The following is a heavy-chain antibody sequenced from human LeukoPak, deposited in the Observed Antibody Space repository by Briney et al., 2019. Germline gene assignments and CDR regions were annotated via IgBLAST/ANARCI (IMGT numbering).Heavy chain of an antibody. CDR3: ARRGGDYYDSSGLFSNSYDY. CDR2: IYPGDSDT. J-gene: IGHJ4*02. CDR1: GYSFTSYW. Sequence: KYGESLKISCKGSGYSFTSYWIGWVRQMPGKGLEWMGIIYPGDSDTRYSPSFQGQVTISADKSISTAYLQWSSLKASDTAMYYCARRGGDYYDSSGLFSNSYDYWGQGTLVTVSS. V-gene: IGHV5-51*01. D-gene: IGHD3-22*01.